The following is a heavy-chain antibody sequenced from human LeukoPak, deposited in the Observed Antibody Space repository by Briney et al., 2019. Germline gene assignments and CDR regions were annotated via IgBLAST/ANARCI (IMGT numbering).Heavy chain of an antibody. Sequence: QVQLQESGPGLVKPSETLSLTCTVSGGSISSYYWSWIRQPPGKGLEWIGYIYYSGSTNYNPSLKSRVTISVDTSKNQFSLKLSSVTAADTAVYYCARVRGGNFDYWGQGTLVTVSS. CDR2: IYYSGST. CDR3: ARVRGGNFDY. D-gene: IGHD2-15*01. J-gene: IGHJ4*02. CDR1: GGSISSYY. V-gene: IGHV4-59*01.